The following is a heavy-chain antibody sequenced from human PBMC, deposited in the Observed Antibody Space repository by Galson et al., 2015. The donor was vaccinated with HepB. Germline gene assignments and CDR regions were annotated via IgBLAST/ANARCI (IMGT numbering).Heavy chain of an antibody. J-gene: IGHJ6*02. D-gene: IGHD3-10*01. V-gene: IGHV4-34*01. CDR2: INHSGST. CDR3: AEVRFGESAFSYFYYGMDV. CDR1: GGSFSGHF. Sequence: LSLTCTVYGGSFSGHFWSWIRQPPGRGLEWIGEINHSGSTNYNPSLKSRVTISIDTSKNQFSLKLSSVTAADTAVYYCAEVRFGESAFSYFYYGMDVWGQGTTVTVSS.